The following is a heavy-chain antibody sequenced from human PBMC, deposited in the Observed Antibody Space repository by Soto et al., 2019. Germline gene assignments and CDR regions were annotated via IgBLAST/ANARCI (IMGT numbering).Heavy chain of an antibody. D-gene: IGHD2-15*01. CDR2: ISYSGAHI. CDR3: AREWDCSGGTCYVFDY. J-gene: IGHJ4*02. Sequence: GGSLRLSCAASGFTFSTCNLNWVRQAPAKGLWWVSSISYSGAHIYYADSVEGRFTISRDNARNSLYLQLKSLRAEDTAVYYCAREWDCSGGTCYVFDYWGLGTLVTVYS. CDR1: GFTFSTCN. V-gene: IGHV3-21*01.